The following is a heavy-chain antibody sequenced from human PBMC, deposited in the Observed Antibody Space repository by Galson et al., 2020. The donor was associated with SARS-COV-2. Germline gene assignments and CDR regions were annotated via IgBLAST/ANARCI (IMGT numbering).Heavy chain of an antibody. CDR2: IHYNGNP. V-gene: IGHV4-31*03. J-gene: IGHJ3*02. Sequence: SETLSLTCTVSGDSISRPNYSWAWIRQHPEKGLEWIGYIHYNGNPYYNQSFSSRVAISADTSKNQFSLRLNSVTAADTAVYYCAREVDLRSSSDAFDIWGQWTVVTVSS. D-gene: IGHD4-17*01. CDR3: AREVDLRSSSDAFDI. CDR1: GDSISRPNYS.